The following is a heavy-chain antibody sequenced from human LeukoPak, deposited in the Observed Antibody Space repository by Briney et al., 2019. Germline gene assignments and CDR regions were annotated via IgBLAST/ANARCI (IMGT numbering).Heavy chain of an antibody. CDR3: ARSGYDYIPPGNFDY. V-gene: IGHV4-30-2*01. D-gene: IGHD5-12*01. Sequence: SQTLSLTCAVSGGSISSGGYSWSWIRQPPGKGLEWIGYIYHSGSTYYNPSLKSRVTISVDRSKNQFSLKLSSVTAADTAVYYCARSGYDYIPPGNFDYWGQGTLVTVSS. J-gene: IGHJ4*02. CDR2: IYHSGST. CDR1: GGSISSGGYS.